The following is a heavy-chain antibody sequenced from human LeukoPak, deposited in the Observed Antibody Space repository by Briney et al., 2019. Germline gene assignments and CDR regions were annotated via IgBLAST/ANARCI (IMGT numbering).Heavy chain of an antibody. Sequence: PGGSLRLSCAASGFTFSSFGMHWVRQAPGKGLEWVTFISYDGSTKYYADSAKGRFTISRDNSKDTLYLQMDSLRAEDTAVYYCAKDRCRLGDCYFDYWGQGTLVTVSS. V-gene: IGHV3-30*18. CDR2: ISYDGSTK. J-gene: IGHJ4*02. CDR3: AKDRCRLGDCYFDY. D-gene: IGHD2-21*02. CDR1: GFTFSSFG.